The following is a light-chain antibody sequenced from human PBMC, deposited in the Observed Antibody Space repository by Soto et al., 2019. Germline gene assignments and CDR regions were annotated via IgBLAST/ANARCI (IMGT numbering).Light chain of an antibody. CDR1: QSVSSSY. Sequence: EIVLTQSPGTLSLSPGERATLSCRASQSVSSSYLAWYQQKPGQAPRLRIYGASSRATGIPDRFSGSGSGKDFTLTISRLEPEDFAVYYCQQYGSSPPYTFGQGTKLEI. CDR2: GAS. J-gene: IGKJ2*01. CDR3: QQYGSSPPYT. V-gene: IGKV3-20*01.